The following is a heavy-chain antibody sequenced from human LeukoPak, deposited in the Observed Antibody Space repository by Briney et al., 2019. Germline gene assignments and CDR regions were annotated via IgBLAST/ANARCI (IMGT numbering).Heavy chain of an antibody. CDR1: GYTVTSYG. D-gene: IGHD6-19*01. CDR2: MSAYNGNT. CDR3: ARDFAVAGDACDY. V-gene: IGHV1-18*01. J-gene: IGHJ4*02. Sequence: ASVKVSCKASGYTVTSYGISWVRQAPGQGLEWMGWMSAYNGNTNYAQRLQGRVTMTRDTSTSTAYMELRSLRSDDTAVYYCARDFAVAGDACDYWGQGTLVTVSS.